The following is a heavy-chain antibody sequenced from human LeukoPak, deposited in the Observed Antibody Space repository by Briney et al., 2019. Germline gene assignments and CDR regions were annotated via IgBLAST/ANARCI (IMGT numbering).Heavy chain of an antibody. D-gene: IGHD3-10*01. CDR1: DDSIRSSAYY. CDR2: IYYSGTT. V-gene: IGHV4-39*01. CDR3: ASEPYGSGSFLGAFDI. Sequence: SETLSLTCAVSDDSIRSSAYYWVWIRQPPGKGLEWIGSIYYSGTTYYNPSLKSRVTISIDTSKNQSSLKLSSVTAADTAVYYCASEPYGSGSFLGAFDIWGQGTMVTVSS. J-gene: IGHJ3*02.